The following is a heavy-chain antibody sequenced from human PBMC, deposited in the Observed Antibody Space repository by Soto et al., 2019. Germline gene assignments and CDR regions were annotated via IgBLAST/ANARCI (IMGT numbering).Heavy chain of an antibody. CDR1: GYSFTSYW. D-gene: IGHD6-13*01. CDR3: ARSYSSSWSDNLEPTKNYYGMEV. CDR2: IYPGDSDT. V-gene: IGHV5-51*01. Sequence: GESLKISCKGSGYSFTSYWIGWVRQMPGKGLEWMGIIYPGDSDTRYSPSFQGQVTISADKSISTAYLQWSSLKASDTAMYYCARSYSSSWSDNLEPTKNYYGMEVWGQGTTVTVSS. J-gene: IGHJ6*02.